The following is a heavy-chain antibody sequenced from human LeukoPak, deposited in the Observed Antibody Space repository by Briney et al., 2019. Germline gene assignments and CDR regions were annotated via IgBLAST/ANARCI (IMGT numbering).Heavy chain of an antibody. J-gene: IGHJ4*02. V-gene: IGHV3-53*01. CDR1: GFTVSRNY. Sequence: PGGSLRLSCAASGFTVSRNYMSWVRQAPGKGLEWVSVIYSGGSTYYADSVKGRFTISRDNSKNTLYLQMNSLRAEDTAVYYCARRGRDDYNSWGPFDYWGQGALVTVSS. D-gene: IGHD5-24*01. CDR2: IYSGGST. CDR3: ARRGRDDYNSWGPFDY.